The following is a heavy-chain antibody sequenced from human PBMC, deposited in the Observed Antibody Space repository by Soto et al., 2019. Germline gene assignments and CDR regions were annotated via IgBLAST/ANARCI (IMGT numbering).Heavy chain of an antibody. CDR3: AYSSGWYSLPQH. CDR2: FDPEDGEA. CDR1: GYTLTELS. Sequence: ASVKVSCKVSGYTLTELSMHWVRQAPGKGLEWMGGFDPEDGEANYAQKFQGRVTITADKTTSTAYMELSSLRSEDTAVYYCAYSSGWYSLPQHWGQGTLVTVSS. J-gene: IGHJ1*01. D-gene: IGHD6-19*01. V-gene: IGHV1-24*01.